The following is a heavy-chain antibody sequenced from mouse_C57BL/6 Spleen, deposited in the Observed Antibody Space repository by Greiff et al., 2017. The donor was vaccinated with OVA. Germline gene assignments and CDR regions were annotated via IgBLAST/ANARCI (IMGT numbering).Heavy chain of an antibody. D-gene: IGHD2-5*01. V-gene: IGHV5-9-1*02. Sequence: EVKLVESGEGLVKPGGSLKLSCAASGFTFSSYAMSWVRQTPEKRLEWVAYISSGGDYIYYADTVKGRFTISRDNARNTLYLQMSSLKSEDTAMYYCTRDSNPYYYAMDYWGQGTSVTVSS. CDR1: GFTFSSYA. CDR3: TRDSNPYYYAMDY. CDR2: ISSGGDYI. J-gene: IGHJ4*01.